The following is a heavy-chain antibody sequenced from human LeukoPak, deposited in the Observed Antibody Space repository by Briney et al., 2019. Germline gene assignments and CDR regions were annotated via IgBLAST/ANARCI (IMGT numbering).Heavy chain of an antibody. CDR1: GLSSSDFA. J-gene: IGHJ4*02. CDR2: ITGGGST. Sequence: GGSLRLSCAASGLSSSDFAMSWVRQAPGKGLECVSGITGGGSTFYAASVRGRFTVSRDNSRNTMSMEMNSLRVEDTAVYFCAKDYIFGDGYWDFDYWGQGILVTVSS. D-gene: IGHD3-3*01. V-gene: IGHV3-23*01. CDR3: AKDYIFGDGYWDFDY.